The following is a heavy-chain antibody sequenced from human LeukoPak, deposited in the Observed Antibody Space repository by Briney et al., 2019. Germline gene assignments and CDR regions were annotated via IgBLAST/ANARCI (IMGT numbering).Heavy chain of an antibody. D-gene: IGHD2-15*01. CDR2: ISRSGSTK. Sequence: GGSLRLSCAASGFTFSTYGMSWVRQAPGKGLEWVSSISRSGSTKYYADSVKGRFTISRDNAKNSLFLQMNSLRAEDTAVYYCARVLRYCSGGNCYSGGLGYMDVWGKGTTVTISS. V-gene: IGHV3-48*04. CDR3: ARVLRYCSGGNCYSGGLGYMDV. J-gene: IGHJ6*03. CDR1: GFTFSTYG.